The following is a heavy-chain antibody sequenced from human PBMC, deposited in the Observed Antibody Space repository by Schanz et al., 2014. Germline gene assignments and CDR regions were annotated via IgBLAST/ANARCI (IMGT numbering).Heavy chain of an antibody. V-gene: IGHV3-30*18. CDR1: GFTFSGYG. CDR2: ISYDGSHK. CDR3: AKYDTQVNGMDV. J-gene: IGHJ6*02. Sequence: QVQLVESGGGVVQPGRSLRLSCAASGFTFSGYGMHWVRQAPGKGLEWVAFISYDGSHKYYADSVKGRFTISSDNSKTKIYLQMHMHSARDKAASVYYCAKYDTQVNGMDVWGQGTTVTVSS. D-gene: IGHD3-16*01.